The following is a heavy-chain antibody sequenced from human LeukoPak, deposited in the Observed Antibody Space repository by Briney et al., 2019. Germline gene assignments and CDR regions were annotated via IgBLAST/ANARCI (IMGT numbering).Heavy chain of an antibody. CDR2: ISGSGGST. J-gene: IGHJ1*01. CDR3: AKGASSSGWRYGAYFQH. Sequence: GGSLRLSCAASGFTFSSYAMSWVRQAPGKGLEWVSAISGSGGSTYYAGSVKGRFTISRDNSKNTLYLQMNSLRAEDTAVYYCAKGASSSGWRYGAYFQHWGQGTLVTVSS. CDR1: GFTFSSYA. D-gene: IGHD6-19*01. V-gene: IGHV3-23*01.